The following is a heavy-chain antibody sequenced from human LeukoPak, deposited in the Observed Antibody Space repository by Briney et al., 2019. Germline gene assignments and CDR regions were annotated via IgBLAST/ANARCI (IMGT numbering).Heavy chain of an antibody. Sequence: SETLSLTCTVSGGSISSYYWSWIRQLPGKGLEWIGYIYYSGSTNYNPSLKSRVTISVDTSKNQFSLKLSSVTAADTAVYYCARGRGGDYEHWGQGTLVTVSS. CDR3: ARGRGGDYEH. J-gene: IGHJ4*02. D-gene: IGHD2-21*02. CDR1: GGSISSYY. CDR2: IYYSGST. V-gene: IGHV4-59*01.